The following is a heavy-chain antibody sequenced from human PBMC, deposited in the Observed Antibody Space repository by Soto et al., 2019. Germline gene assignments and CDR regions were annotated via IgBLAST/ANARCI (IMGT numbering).Heavy chain of an antibody. CDR2: IGTSGTNI. CDR3: AREELKCGGECFAF. J-gene: IGHJ4*02. V-gene: IGHV3-48*03. D-gene: IGHD2-21*01. CDR1: GFTFTSYE. Sequence: GGSLRLSCAASGFTFTSYEFNWVRQAPGKGLEWISYIGTSGTNIYYADSVKGRFTVSRDNAKNSLYLQMNSLRAEDTAIYYCAREELKCGGECFAFWGQGALVTVSS.